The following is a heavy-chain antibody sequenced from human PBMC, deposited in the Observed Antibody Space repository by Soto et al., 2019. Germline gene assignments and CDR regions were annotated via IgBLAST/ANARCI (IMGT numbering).Heavy chain of an antibody. CDR3: ARRIPYYDFWSGYYPGAFDI. J-gene: IGHJ3*02. V-gene: IGHV4-34*01. CDR1: GGSFSGYY. CDR2: INHSGST. Sequence: SETLSLTCAVHGGSFSGYYWSWIRQPPGKGLEWIGEINHSGSTNYNPSLKSRVTISVDTSKNQFSLKLSSVTAADTAVYYCARRIPYYDFWSGYYPGAFDIWGQGTMVTVSS. D-gene: IGHD3-3*01.